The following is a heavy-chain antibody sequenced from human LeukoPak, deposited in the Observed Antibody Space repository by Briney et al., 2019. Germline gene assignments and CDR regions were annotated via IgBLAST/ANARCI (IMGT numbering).Heavy chain of an antibody. CDR1: GFAVSSNH. J-gene: IGHJ4*02. V-gene: IGHV3-53*05. Sequence: PGGSLRLSCAASGFAVSSNHMNWVRQAPGKGLEWVSVIFNGGSTYYADSVKGRFTTSRDISLHLQMNSLRAEDTAVYYCVRNNNNDYWGQGTLVTVSS. D-gene: IGHD2/OR15-2a*01. CDR3: VRNNNNDY. CDR2: IFNGGST.